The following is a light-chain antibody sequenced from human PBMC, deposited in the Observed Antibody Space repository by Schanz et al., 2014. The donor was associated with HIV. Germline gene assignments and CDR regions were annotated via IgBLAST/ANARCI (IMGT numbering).Light chain of an antibody. CDR1: SSNIGSGYD. CDR3: QSFDNSLRAWV. V-gene: IGLV1-40*01. J-gene: IGLJ3*02. CDR2: GDT. Sequence: QSVLTQAPSVSGAPGQRVNISCTGSSSNIGSGYDVQWYQQLPGTAPKLLIYGDTNRPSGVPDRFSASRSGTSAFLAITGLQAEDEADYYCQSFDNSLRAWVFGGGTKLTVL.